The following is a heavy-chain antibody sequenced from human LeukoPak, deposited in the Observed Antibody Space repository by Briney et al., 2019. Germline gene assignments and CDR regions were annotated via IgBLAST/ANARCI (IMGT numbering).Heavy chain of an antibody. J-gene: IGHJ5*02. CDR2: IYYSGST. CDR3: ARDRISGSYLRFDP. V-gene: IGHV4-39*07. D-gene: IGHD1-26*01. Sequence: SETLSLTCTVSGGSISSSSYYWGWIRQPPGKGLEWIGSIYYSGSTYYNPSLKSRVTISVDTSKNQFSLKLSSVTAADTAVYYCARDRISGSYLRFDPWGQGTLVTVSS. CDR1: GGSISSSSYY.